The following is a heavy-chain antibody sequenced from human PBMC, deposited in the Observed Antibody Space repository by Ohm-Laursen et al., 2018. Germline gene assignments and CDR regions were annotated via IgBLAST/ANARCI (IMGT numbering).Heavy chain of an antibody. CDR3: ARVASIGNFFDH. V-gene: IGHV3-72*01. Sequence: LSLTCAASGFTFSDYYMDWVRQAPGKGLEWVGRSRNKVNSYTTEYAASVKGRFTISRDDSNNLLFLQMNSLKTEDTAVYYCARVASIGNFFDHWGQGTLVTVSS. J-gene: IGHJ4*02. CDR1: GFTFSDYY. D-gene: IGHD1-26*01. CDR2: SRNKVNSYTT.